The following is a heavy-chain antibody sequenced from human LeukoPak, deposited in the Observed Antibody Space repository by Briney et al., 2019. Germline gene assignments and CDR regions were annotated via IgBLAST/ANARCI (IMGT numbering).Heavy chain of an antibody. J-gene: IGHJ6*02. D-gene: IGHD2-21*01. V-gene: IGHV3-23*01. CDR1: GFTFSAYA. Sequence: PGGSLRLSCEASGFTFSAYAMTWVRQAPGKGLEWVSSVGSDNKPHYSESVKGRFAISRDNSKNTLYLEMNSLRAEDTAVYYCARDRCGDICFYGLDVWGQGTTVSVSS. CDR2: VGSDNKP. CDR3: ARDRCGDICFYGLDV.